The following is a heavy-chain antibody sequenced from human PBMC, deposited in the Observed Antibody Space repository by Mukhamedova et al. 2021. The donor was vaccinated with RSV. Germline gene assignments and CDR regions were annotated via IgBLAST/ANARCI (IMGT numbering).Heavy chain of an antibody. CDR3: TKRVLTGDSVFYYNGMDV. CDR2: ISGSGYSK. D-gene: IGHD3-9*01. J-gene: IGHJ6*02. Sequence: GLEWVSGISGSGYSKYYADSVKGRFTIARDNSKKTLFLQMNSLRAEDTAIYYCTKRVLTGDSVFYYNGMDVWGQGTTVIVSS. V-gene: IGHV3-23*01.